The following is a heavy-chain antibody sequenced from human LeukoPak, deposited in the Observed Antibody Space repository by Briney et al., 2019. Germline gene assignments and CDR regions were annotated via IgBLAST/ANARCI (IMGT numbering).Heavy chain of an antibody. V-gene: IGHV4-39*01. Sequence: SETLSLTCTVSGGSISSNSFYWGWIRQPPGKGLEWIGSIYYSGSTYYNASLKSRVTISIDTSKNQISLRLTSVTAADAAMYYCARQTGSGLFTLPRGQGTLVTVSS. J-gene: IGHJ4*02. CDR1: GGSISSNSFY. D-gene: IGHD3/OR15-3a*01. CDR2: IYYSGST. CDR3: ARQTGSGLFTLP.